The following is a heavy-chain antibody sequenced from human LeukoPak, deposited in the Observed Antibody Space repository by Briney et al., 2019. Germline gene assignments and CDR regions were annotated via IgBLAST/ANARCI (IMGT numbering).Heavy chain of an antibody. V-gene: IGHV1-46*01. J-gene: IGHJ4*02. CDR2: INPSGGST. Sequence: GASVKVSCKASGYTFTSYYMHWVRQAPGQGLEWMGIINPSGGSTSYAQKFQGRVTMTRDTSTSTVYMELSSLRSEDTAVYYCARSIVGATKGLGYLDYWGQGTLVTVSS. CDR3: ARSIVGATKGLGYLDY. CDR1: GYTFTSYY. D-gene: IGHD1-26*01.